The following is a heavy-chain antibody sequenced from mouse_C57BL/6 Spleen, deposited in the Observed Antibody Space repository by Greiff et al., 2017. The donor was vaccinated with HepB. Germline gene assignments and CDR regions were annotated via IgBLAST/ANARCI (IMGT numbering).Heavy chain of an antibody. D-gene: IGHD4-1*01. CDR1: GYAFTNYL. Sequence: QVQLKESGAELVRPGTSVKVSCKASGYAFTNYLIEWVKQRPGQGLEWIGVINPGSGGTNYNEKFKGKATLTADKSSSTAYMQLSSLTSEDSAVYFCARGNWDSVDYWGQGTTLTVSS. CDR3: ARGNWDSVDY. J-gene: IGHJ2*01. V-gene: IGHV1-54*01. CDR2: INPGSGGT.